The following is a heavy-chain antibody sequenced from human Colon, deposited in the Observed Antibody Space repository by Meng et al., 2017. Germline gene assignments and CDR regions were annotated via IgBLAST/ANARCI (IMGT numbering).Heavy chain of an antibody. CDR1: GFTAGVNY. J-gene: IGHJ4*02. D-gene: IGHD2-15*01. CDR2: INRDGTT. V-gene: IGHV3-66*02. Sequence: GGSLRPSGAASGFTAGVNYMTWVSQAPGKGLDWVSLINRDGTTSYAGSVKGRVTISRDTSKNTIYLAMNSRRPEDTAVYYCAGLLLGSRSTFEYWGQGTLVTVSS. CDR3: AGLLLGSRSTFEY.